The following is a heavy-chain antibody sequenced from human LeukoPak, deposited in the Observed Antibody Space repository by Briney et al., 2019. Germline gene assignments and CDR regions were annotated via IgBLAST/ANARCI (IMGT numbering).Heavy chain of an antibody. CDR1: GFTFSSYA. J-gene: IGHJ4*02. CDR3: AKCIWLRGKFDY. D-gene: IGHD2-8*01. V-gene: IGHV3-23*01. CDR2: ISGSGGST. Sequence: PGGSLRLSCAASGFTFSSYAMSWVRQAPGKGLEWVSAISGSGGSTYYADSVKGRFTIPRDNSKNTLYLQMNSLRAEDTAVYYCAKCIWLRGKFDYWGQGTLVTVSS.